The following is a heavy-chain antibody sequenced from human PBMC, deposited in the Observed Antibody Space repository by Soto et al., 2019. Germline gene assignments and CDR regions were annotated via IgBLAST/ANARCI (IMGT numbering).Heavy chain of an antibody. V-gene: IGHV3-30*03. CDR2: ISYDGSNK. J-gene: IGHJ4*02. D-gene: IGHD3-10*01. CDR1: GFTFSSYG. CDR3: ASMVRGVISNFDY. Sequence: QVQLVESGGGVVQPGRSLRLSCAASGFTFSSYGMHWVHQAPGKGLEWVAVISYDGSNKYYADSVKGRFTISRDNSKNTLYLQMNSLRAEDTALYYCASMVRGVISNFDYWGQGTLVTVSS.